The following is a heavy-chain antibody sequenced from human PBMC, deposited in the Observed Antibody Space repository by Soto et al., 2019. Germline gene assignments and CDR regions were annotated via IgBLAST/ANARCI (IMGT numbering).Heavy chain of an antibody. CDR3: ARDGGFCTYVVCPVYYYYGMDV. CDR2: IYYSGTT. CDR1: GGSISSGEYY. V-gene: IGHV4-30-4*01. D-gene: IGHD2-8*01. Sequence: PSETLSLTCTVSGGSISSGEYYWSWIRQPPGEGLEWIGNIYYSGTTYNNPSLKSRVTISVVTSNNQFSLKLSSVTAADTAVYYCARDGGFCTYVVCPVYYYYGMDVWGQGSTVTVSS. J-gene: IGHJ6*02.